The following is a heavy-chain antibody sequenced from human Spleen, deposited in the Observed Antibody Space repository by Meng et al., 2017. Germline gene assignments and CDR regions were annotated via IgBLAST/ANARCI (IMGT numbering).Heavy chain of an antibody. V-gene: IGHV1-18*01. J-gene: IGHJ5*02. CDR2: ISTYKGNT. CDR1: GYTFSSYE. CDR3: VRWGSASCA. D-gene: IGHD2-2*01. Sequence: ASVKVSCKASGYTFSSYEISWVRQAPGQGLEWVGWISTYKGNTEYAQKFQGRVTVTTDTSTNTAYMELRGLRSDDTAVYYCVRWGSASCAWGQGTLVTVSS.